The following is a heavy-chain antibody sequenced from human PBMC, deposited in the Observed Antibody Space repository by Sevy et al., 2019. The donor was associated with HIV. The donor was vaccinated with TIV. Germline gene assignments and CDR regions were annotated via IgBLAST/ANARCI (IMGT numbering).Heavy chain of an antibody. CDR3: AKEGEAYYYYYYMDV. CDR1: GFTFSSYA. D-gene: IGHD3-10*01. J-gene: IGHJ6*03. V-gene: IGHV3-23*01. Sequence: GGSLRLSCAASGFTFSSYAMSWVHQAPGKGLEWVSAISGSGGSTYYADSVKGRFTISRDNSKNTLYLQMNSLRAEDTAVYYCAKEGEAYYYYYYMDVWGKGTTVTVSS. CDR2: ISGSGGST.